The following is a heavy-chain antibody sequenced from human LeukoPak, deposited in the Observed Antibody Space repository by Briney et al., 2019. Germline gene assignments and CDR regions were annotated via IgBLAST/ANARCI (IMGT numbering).Heavy chain of an antibody. CDR1: GFTFDDYA. CDR3: AKDIRGDFWSGYSFDY. Sequence: GGSLRLSCAASGFTFDDYAMHWVRQAPGKGLEWVSGISWNSGSIGYADSVKGRFTISRDNAKNSLYLQMNSLRAEDMALYYCAKDIRGDFWSGYSFDYWGQGTLVTVSS. CDR2: ISWNSGSI. V-gene: IGHV3-9*03. D-gene: IGHD3-3*01. J-gene: IGHJ4*02.